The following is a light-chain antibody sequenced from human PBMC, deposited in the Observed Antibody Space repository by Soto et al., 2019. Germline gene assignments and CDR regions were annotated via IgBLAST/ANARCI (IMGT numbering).Light chain of an antibody. Sequence: QSALTQPPSASGSPGQSVTISCTGTSSDVGNYNYVSWYQQHPGKAPRLMISEVTKRPSGVPDRFSGSKSGNTASLTVSGLQADDEADYYCNSYAGGNTGVFGGGTKLTVL. CDR2: EVT. V-gene: IGLV2-8*01. CDR3: NSYAGGNTGV. J-gene: IGLJ3*02. CDR1: SSDVGNYNY.